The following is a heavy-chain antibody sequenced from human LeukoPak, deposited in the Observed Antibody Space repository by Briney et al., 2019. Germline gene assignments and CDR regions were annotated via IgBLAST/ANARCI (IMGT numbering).Heavy chain of an antibody. D-gene: IGHD3-9*01. V-gene: IGHV1-18*04. CDR3: ARVGYYDILTGYFANWFDP. J-gene: IGHJ5*02. CDR2: ISAYNGNT. CDR1: GYTFTSYY. Sequence: ASVKVSCKASGYTFTSYYMHWVRQAPGQGLEWMGWISAYNGNTNYAQKLQGRVTMTTDTSTSTAYMELRSLRSDDTAVYYCARVGYYDILTGYFANWFDPWGQGTLVTVSS.